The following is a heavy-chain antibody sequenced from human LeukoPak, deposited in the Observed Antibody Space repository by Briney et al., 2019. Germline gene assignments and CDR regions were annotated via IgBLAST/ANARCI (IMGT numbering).Heavy chain of an antibody. CDR2: LYRGGST. Sequence: PGGSLRLSCATSGFTFNNNAMSWVRQAPGRGLEWVSVLYRGGSTYYADSVKGRFTISRDNSKNTLYLQMNSLRAEDTAVYYCARDRRDGYNEKFDYWGQGTLVTVSS. D-gene: IGHD5-24*01. V-gene: IGHV3-53*01. CDR1: GFTFNNNA. CDR3: ARDRRDGYNEKFDY. J-gene: IGHJ4*02.